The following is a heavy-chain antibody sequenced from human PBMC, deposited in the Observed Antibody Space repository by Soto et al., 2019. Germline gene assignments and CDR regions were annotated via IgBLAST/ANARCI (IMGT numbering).Heavy chain of an antibody. J-gene: IGHJ3*02. Sequence: EVQLLESGGGLVQPGGSLRLSCAASGFTFSSYAMSWVRQAPGQGLEWVSAISGSGGSTYYADSVKGRFTISRDNSKNTLYLQMNSLRAEDTAVYYCAKNLVGADDAFDIWGQGTMVTVSS. CDR1: GFTFSSYA. D-gene: IGHD1-26*01. CDR2: ISGSGGST. V-gene: IGHV3-23*01. CDR3: AKNLVGADDAFDI.